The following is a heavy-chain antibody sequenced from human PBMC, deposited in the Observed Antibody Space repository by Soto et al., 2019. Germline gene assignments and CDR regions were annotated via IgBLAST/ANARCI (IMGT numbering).Heavy chain of an antibody. V-gene: IGHV4-61*01. D-gene: IGHD6-13*01. CDR2: IYYSGST. Sequence: SSETLSLTCTVSGGSVSSGSYYWSWIRQPPGKGLEWIGYIYYSGSTNYNPSLKSRVTISVDTSKNQFSLKLSSVTAADTAVYYCARDYSNRGVDYYYYGMDVWGQGTTVTVSS. CDR3: ARDYSNRGVDYYYYGMDV. J-gene: IGHJ6*02. CDR1: GGSVSSGSYY.